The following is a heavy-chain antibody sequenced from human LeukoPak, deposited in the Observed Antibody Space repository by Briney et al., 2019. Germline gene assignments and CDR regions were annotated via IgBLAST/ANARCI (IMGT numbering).Heavy chain of an antibody. J-gene: IGHJ6*03. CDR1: GFTFSDYW. V-gene: IGHV4-38-2*01. D-gene: IGHD1-26*01. CDR2: IHYTGST. Sequence: PGGSLRLSCAGSGFTFSDYWMSWIRQPPGKGLEWIGSIHYTGSTYYNPSLKSRVTISVDTSKNQFSLKLSSVTAADTAVYYCARTGGSFYFYYYMDVWGKGATVTVSS. CDR3: ARTGGSFYFYYYMDV.